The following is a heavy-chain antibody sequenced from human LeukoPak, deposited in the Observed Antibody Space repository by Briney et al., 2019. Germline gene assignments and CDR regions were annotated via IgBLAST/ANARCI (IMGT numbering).Heavy chain of an antibody. V-gene: IGHV3-23*01. CDR2: ISGSGAST. CDR3: AKDVGKWESLHFFDY. D-gene: IGHD1-26*01. CDR1: GFTFSTNA. J-gene: IGHJ4*02. Sequence: PGGSLRLSCVPSGFTFSTNAMRWVRQAPGKGLEWFSGISGSGASTYYADSVTGRFTISRDNSRNTLYLQMNSLRGDDTAVYYCAKDVGKWESLHFFDYWGQGTLVTVSS.